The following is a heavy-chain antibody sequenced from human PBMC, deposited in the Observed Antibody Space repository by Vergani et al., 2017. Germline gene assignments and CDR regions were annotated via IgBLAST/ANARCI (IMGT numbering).Heavy chain of an antibody. CDR3: AKDLRPGYCSSTSCYNRDGWFDP. D-gene: IGHD2-2*02. CDR1: GFTFSSYA. V-gene: IGHV3-23*01. Sequence: EVQLLESGGGLVQPGGSLRLSCAASGFTFSSYAMSWVRQAPGKGLEWVSAISGSGGSTYYADSVKGRFTISRDNSKNTLYLQMNSLRAEDTAVYYCAKDLRPGYCSSTSCYNRDGWFDPWGQGTLVTVSS. J-gene: IGHJ5*02. CDR2: ISGSGGST.